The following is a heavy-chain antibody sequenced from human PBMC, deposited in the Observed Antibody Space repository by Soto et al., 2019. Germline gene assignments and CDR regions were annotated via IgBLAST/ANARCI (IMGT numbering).Heavy chain of an antibody. J-gene: IGHJ6*02. CDR2: INHSGST. V-gene: IGHV4-34*01. D-gene: IGHD3-22*01. CDR1: GGSFSGYY. CDR3: ARGRYYDSSGYYPRPYYGMDV. Sequence: PSETLSLTCAVYGGSFSGYYWSWIRQPPGKGLEWIGEINHSGSTNYNPSLKSRVTISVDTSKNQFSLKLSSVTAADTAVYYCARGRYYDSSGYYPRPYYGMDVWGQGTTVTV.